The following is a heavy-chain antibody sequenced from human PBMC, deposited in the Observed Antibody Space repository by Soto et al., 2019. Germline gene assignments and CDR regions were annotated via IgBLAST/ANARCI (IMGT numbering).Heavy chain of an antibody. D-gene: IGHD6-13*01. Sequence: GSLRLSCAASGFTFSSYAMNWVRQAPGKGLEWVSAISSSGGSTYYADSVKGRFTISRDNSKNTLYLQINSLRAEDTAVYYCAKAPRIAAAGHYFDYWGQGTLVTVSS. J-gene: IGHJ4*02. CDR1: GFTFSSYA. V-gene: IGHV3-23*01. CDR3: AKAPRIAAAGHYFDY. CDR2: ISSSGGST.